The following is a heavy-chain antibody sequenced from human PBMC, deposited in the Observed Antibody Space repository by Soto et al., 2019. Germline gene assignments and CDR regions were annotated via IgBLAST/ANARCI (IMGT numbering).Heavy chain of an antibody. V-gene: IGHV4-39*07. CDR2: IYYSGST. CDR1: DGSSSSSSYY. D-gene: IGHD5-12*01. Sequence: TSQPMSVTCSVADGSSSSSSYYWGWNRQPPGKGLEWIGSIYYSGSTYYNPSLKSRVTISVDTSKNQFSLKLSSVTAADSAVYYCARVRDIVTGFDFWGQGTLVTVS. J-gene: IGHJ4*02. CDR3: ARVRDIVTGFDF.